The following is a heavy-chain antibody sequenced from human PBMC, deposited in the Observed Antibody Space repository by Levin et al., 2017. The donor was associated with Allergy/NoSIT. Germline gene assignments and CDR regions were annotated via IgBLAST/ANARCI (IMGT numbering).Heavy chain of an antibody. J-gene: IGHJ4*02. CDR2: INSDGDST. Sequence: LSLTCVASGFRFSGYWMHWVRQVPGKGLVWVGRINSDGDSTDYAASVKGRFRISRDNAKETLYLEMHSLTADDSAIYYCGRALGIDYWGQGTLVTVSS. D-gene: IGHD3-16*01. V-gene: IGHV3-74*01. CDR3: GRALGIDY. CDR1: GFRFSGYW.